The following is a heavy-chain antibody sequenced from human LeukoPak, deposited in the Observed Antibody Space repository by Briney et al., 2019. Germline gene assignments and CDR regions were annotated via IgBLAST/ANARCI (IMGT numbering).Heavy chain of an antibody. Sequence: SETLSLTCAVSGGSISSGNWWTWVRQPPGKGLEWIGEMYHSGRTNYNPSLRSRVTISVDKSKNQFSLRLTSVTAADTAVYYCARGLLIAVTGWGPWELPPAGLDYWGQGILVTVSS. V-gene: IGHV4-4*02. CDR2: MYHSGRT. J-gene: IGHJ4*02. CDR3: ARGLLIAVTGWGPWELPPAGLDY. D-gene: IGHD6-19*01. CDR1: GGSISSGNW.